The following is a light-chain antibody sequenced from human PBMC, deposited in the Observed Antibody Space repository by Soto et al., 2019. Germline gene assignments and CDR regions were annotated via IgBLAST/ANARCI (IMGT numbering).Light chain of an antibody. V-gene: IGLV2-14*01. Sequence: QSALTQPASVSGSPGQSITLSCTGTSSDVGAYDYVSWYQQQPGKAPKLMIYQVTNRPSGVSNRFSGSRSGNTASLTISGLQAEDEADYYCSSYTDSSNYVFGTGTKLTVL. CDR3: SSYTDSSNYV. CDR2: QVT. CDR1: SSDVGAYDY. J-gene: IGLJ1*01.